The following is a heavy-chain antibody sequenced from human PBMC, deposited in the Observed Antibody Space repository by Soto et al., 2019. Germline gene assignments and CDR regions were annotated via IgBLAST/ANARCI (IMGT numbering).Heavy chain of an antibody. V-gene: IGHV3-48*02. CDR3: AVDCSSTSCYQY. Sequence: PGGSLRLSCAASGFTFNSYSMNWVRQTPGKGLEWVSFIWTSGSTKYYADSVKGRFTISRDNSKNTLYLQMNSLRDEDTAVYYCAVDCSSTSCYQYWGQGTLVTVSS. CDR1: GFTFNSYS. J-gene: IGHJ4*02. D-gene: IGHD2-2*01. CDR2: IWTSGSTK.